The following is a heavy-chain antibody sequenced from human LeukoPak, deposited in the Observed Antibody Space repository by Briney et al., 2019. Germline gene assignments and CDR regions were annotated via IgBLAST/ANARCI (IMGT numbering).Heavy chain of an antibody. CDR1: GGSISSYY. Sequence: SETLPLTCTVSGGSISSYYWSWIRQPAGKGLEWIGRIYTSGSTNYNPSLKSRVTMSVDTSKNQFSLKLSSVTAADTAVYYCARDVEARSPGGYYYYYMDVWGKGTTVTVSS. J-gene: IGHJ6*03. V-gene: IGHV4-4*07. D-gene: IGHD2-15*01. CDR3: ARDVEARSPGGYYYYYMDV. CDR2: IYTSGST.